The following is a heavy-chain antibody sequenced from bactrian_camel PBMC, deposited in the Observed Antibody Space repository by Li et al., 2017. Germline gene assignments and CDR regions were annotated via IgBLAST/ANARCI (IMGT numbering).Heavy chain of an antibody. Sequence: VQLVESGGGSVQAGGSLRLSCVATGYTSKSAFMGWFRQAPGKGLEWVSSVNRDGITTDYVDSVKGRFTISRDNAKNTMYLQLNNLKTEDTAVYYCVRAASSQMGWADFGYWGQGTQVTVS. CDR2: VNRDGITT. J-gene: IGHJ6*01. CDR1: GYTSKSAF. CDR3: VRAASSQMGWADFGY. D-gene: IGHD5*01. V-gene: IGHV3S40*01.